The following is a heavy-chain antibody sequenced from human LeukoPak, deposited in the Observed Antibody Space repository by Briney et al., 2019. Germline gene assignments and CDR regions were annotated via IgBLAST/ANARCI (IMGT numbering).Heavy chain of an antibody. V-gene: IGHV1-24*01. CDR3: ATMLHYYDSSGYDYYYYGMDV. D-gene: IGHD3-22*01. J-gene: IGHJ6*02. CDR1: GYTLTELS. Sequence: GASVKVSCKVSGYTLTELSMHWVRQAPGKGLEWVGGFDPEDGETIYAQKFQGRVTMTEDTSTYTAYMELSRLRSEDTAVHYCATMLHYYDSSGYDYYYYGMDVWGQGTTVTVSS. CDR2: FDPEDGET.